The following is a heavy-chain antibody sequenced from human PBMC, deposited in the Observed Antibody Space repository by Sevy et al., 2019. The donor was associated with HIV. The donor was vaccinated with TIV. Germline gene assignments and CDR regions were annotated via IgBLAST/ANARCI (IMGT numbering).Heavy chain of an antibody. Sequence: GGSLRLSCAASGFTFSSYWMHWVRQVPGKGLVWVSRIKSDGSSTSYADSVKGRFTISRDNAKNTLYLQMNSLRAEDTAMYYCARDRSGSYHVSDNWFDPWGQGTLVTVSS. CDR3: ARDRSGSYHVSDNWFDP. D-gene: IGHD1-26*01. V-gene: IGHV3-74*01. J-gene: IGHJ5*02. CDR1: GFTFSSYW. CDR2: IKSDGSST.